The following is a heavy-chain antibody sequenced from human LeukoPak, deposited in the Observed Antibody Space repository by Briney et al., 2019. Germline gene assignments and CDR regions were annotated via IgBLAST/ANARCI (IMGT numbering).Heavy chain of an antibody. J-gene: IGHJ6*03. CDR1: GASTSGSSYY. CDR3: ARQGRYYYMDV. V-gene: IGHV4-39*01. CDR2: TFYIGST. Sequence: KPSETLSLPATVPGASTSGSSYYWGGIRQPPGKGLEWIGSTFYIGSTSSTPPLKSQVPIPVDTSKNPFPLTLSSVTAADTAVYYCARQGRYYYMDVWGKRTTVTVSS.